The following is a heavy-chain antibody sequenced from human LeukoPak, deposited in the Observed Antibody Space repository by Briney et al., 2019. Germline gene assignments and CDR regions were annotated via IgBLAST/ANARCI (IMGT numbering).Heavy chain of an antibody. D-gene: IGHD1-26*01. CDR1: GYTFTSYD. J-gene: IGHJ4*02. Sequence: ASVKVSCKASGYTFTSYDINWVRQATGQGLEWMGWMNPNSGNTGYAQKLQGRVTKTRNTSISTAYMGLSSLRSEDTAVYYCARVGIVGATSVVDYWGQGTLVTVSS. CDR3: ARVGIVGATSVVDY. CDR2: MNPNSGNT. V-gene: IGHV1-8*01.